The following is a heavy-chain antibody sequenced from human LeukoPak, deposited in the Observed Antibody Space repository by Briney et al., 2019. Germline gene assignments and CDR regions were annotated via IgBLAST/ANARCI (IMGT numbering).Heavy chain of an antibody. V-gene: IGHV4-4*07. Sequence: PSETLSLTCTVSGGSISSYYWSWLRQPAGKGLEWIGRIYTSGSTNYTPSLNSRVTMSVDTSKNQFSLKLSSVTAADTAVYYCARSIVGATPWFDPWGQGTLVTVSS. CDR2: IYTSGST. CDR3: ARSIVGATPWFDP. CDR1: GGSISSYY. D-gene: IGHD1-26*01. J-gene: IGHJ5*02.